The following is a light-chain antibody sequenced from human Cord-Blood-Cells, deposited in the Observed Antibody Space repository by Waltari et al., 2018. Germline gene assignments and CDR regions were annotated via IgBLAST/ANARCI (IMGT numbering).Light chain of an antibody. Sequence: DIQMTQSPSSLSASVGDRVTITCRASQSISSYLNWYQQKPGKAPKLLIYAASSLQSGVPSRFSGSGSGTDCTLTISRLQPEDCATYYCQQSYSTPWTFGQGTKVEIK. CDR1: QSISSY. CDR3: QQSYSTPWT. J-gene: IGKJ1*01. V-gene: IGKV1-39*01. CDR2: AAS.